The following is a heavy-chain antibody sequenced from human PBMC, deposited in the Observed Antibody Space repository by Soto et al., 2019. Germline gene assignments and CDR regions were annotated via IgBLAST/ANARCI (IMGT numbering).Heavy chain of an antibody. CDR3: AKGEWLWASGTSTSWRADAFDI. V-gene: IGHV3-23*01. CDR2: ISGSGGST. CDR1: GFTFSSYA. D-gene: IGHD3-3*01. J-gene: IGHJ3*02. Sequence: EVQLLESGGGLVQPGGSLRLSCAASGFTFSSYAMSWVRQAPGKGLEWVSAISGSGGSTYYADSVKGRFTISRANSKNTPYMQMNSLRAEDTAVYYCAKGEWLWASGTSTSWRADAFDIWGQGTMVTVSS.